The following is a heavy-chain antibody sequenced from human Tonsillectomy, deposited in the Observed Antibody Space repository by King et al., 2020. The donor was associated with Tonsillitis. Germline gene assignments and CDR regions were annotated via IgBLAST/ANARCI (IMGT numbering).Heavy chain of an antibody. CDR3: AKVSDSGYYFDY. CDR1: GFTFRSYA. V-gene: IGHV3-23*04. J-gene: IGHJ4*02. D-gene: IGHD3-22*01. Sequence: VQLVESGGGLVQPGGSLRLSCAASGFTFRSYAMSWVRQAPGKGLEWVSVISGSGGSTKYADSVKGRFTISRDNTKNTVFLQMNSLRAEDTAVYFCAKVSDSGYYFDYWGQGTLVTVSS. CDR2: ISGSGGST.